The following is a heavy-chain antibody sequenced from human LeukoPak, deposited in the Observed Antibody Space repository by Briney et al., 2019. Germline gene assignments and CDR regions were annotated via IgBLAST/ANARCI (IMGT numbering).Heavy chain of an antibody. V-gene: IGHV4-61*02. CDR1: GGSISSGSYY. Sequence: SQTLSLTCTVSGGSISSGSYYWSWIRQPAGKGLEWIGRIYTSGSTNYNPSLKSRVTISVDTSKNQFSLKLSSVTAADTAVYYCARGGSGSYSGLFIDWGQGTLVTVSS. CDR2: IYTSGST. CDR3: ARGGSGSYSGLFID. J-gene: IGHJ4*02. D-gene: IGHD1-26*01.